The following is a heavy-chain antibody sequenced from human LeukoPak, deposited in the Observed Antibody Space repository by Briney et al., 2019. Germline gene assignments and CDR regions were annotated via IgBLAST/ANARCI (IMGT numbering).Heavy chain of an antibody. CDR2: ILYDGGNA. D-gene: IGHD5-12*01. V-gene: IGHV3-30-3*02. Sequence: PGRSLRLYCAASGFTFSSYAMQWVRQAPGKGLEWVAVILYDGGNAHYADSVRGRFTISRDNPKNTLWLQMNSLTPDDTAVYYCAQGEFSGLDYWGQGTLVTVSS. CDR1: GFTFSSYA. CDR3: AQGEFSGLDY. J-gene: IGHJ4*02.